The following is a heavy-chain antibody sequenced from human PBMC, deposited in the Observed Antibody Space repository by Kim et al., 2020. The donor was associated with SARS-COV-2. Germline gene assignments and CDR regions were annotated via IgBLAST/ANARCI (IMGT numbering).Heavy chain of an antibody. D-gene: IGHD3-22*01. CDR3: AKAFTYYYESSGYLFDY. Sequence: GGSLRLSCAASGFTFDDYAMHWVRQAPGKGLEWVSGISWNSGSIGYADSVKGRFTISRDNAKNSLYLQMNSLRAEDTALYYCAKAFTYYYESSGYLFDYWGQGTLVTVSS. V-gene: IGHV3-9*01. CDR1: GFTFDDYA. J-gene: IGHJ4*02. CDR2: ISWNSGSI.